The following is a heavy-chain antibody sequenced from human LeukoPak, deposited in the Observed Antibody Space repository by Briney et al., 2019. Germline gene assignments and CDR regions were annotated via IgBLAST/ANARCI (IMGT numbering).Heavy chain of an antibody. D-gene: IGHD2-21*02. Sequence: SVKVSCKASGGTFSSYAISWVRQAPGQGLEWMGGIIPIFGTANYAQKFQGRVTITADESTSTAYMELSSLRSEDTAVYYCARGTRARYCGGDCRHYFDYWGQGTLVTVSS. V-gene: IGHV1-69*13. CDR1: GGTFSSYA. CDR2: IIPIFGTA. J-gene: IGHJ4*02. CDR3: ARGTRARYCGGDCRHYFDY.